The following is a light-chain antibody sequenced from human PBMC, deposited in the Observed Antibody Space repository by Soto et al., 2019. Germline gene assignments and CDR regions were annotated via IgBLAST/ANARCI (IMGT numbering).Light chain of an antibody. CDR2: GVT. V-gene: IGLV2-11*01. CDR1: SSDVGGYQH. Sequence: QSALTQPRSVSGSPGQSVTISCTGTSSDVGGYQHVSWYQQHPGKAPKLMIYGVTNRPSGVPDRFSGSKSGNTASLTISGLQAEDEGDYYCCSYAGSYSVVFGAGTKLTVL. CDR3: CSYAGSYSVV. J-gene: IGLJ2*01.